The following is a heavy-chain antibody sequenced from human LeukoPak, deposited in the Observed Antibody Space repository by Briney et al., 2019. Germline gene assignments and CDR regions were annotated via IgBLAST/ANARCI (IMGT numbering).Heavy chain of an antibody. CDR1: GFTFSSYG. V-gene: IGHV3-NL1*01. CDR3: AKDIAPHIVVVVAASDYYYGMDV. D-gene: IGHD2-15*01. CDR2: IYSGGST. Sequence: GGSLRLSCAASGFTFSSYGMHWVRQAPGKGLEWVSVIYSGGSTYYADSVKGRVTISRDNAKNSLYLQMNSLRAEDTALYYCAKDIAPHIVVVVAASDYYYGMDVWGQGTTVTVSS. J-gene: IGHJ6*02.